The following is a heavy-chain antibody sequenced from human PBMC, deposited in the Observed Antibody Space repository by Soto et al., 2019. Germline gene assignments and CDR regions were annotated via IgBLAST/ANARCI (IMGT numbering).Heavy chain of an antibody. V-gene: IGHV1-18*01. CDR3: ARDDWLGTRVGSDY. D-gene: IGHD3-9*01. J-gene: IGHJ4*02. Sequence: ASVKVSCKASGYTFTSYGMKWVRQAPGQGLEWMGWISVYNGNTNYAQKLQGRVTMTTDTSTSTAYMELRSLRSDDTAVYYCARDDWLGTRVGSDYWGQGTLVTVSS. CDR2: ISVYNGNT. CDR1: GYTFTSYG.